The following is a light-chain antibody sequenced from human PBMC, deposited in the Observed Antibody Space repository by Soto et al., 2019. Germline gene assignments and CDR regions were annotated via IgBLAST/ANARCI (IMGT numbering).Light chain of an antibody. V-gene: IGLV1-47*02. CDR3: AAWDDSLSGQWV. Sequence: QSALTQPPSASGTPGQTVTISCSGSRSNIGNNYVYWYQQLPGTAPKLHIYSNHQRPSGVPSRFSASKSGTSGSLAISGLRSEDEADYYCAAWDDSLSGQWVFGGGTKVTVL. CDR2: SNH. J-gene: IGLJ3*02. CDR1: RSNIGNNY.